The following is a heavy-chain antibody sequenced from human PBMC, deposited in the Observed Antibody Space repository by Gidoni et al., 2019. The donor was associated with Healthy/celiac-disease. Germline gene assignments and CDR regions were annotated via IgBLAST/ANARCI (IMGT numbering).Heavy chain of an antibody. CDR2: IYYSGST. V-gene: IGHV4-39*01. J-gene: IGHJ4*02. CDR3: ARGPDRAKGCLDY. CDR1: GGSISSSSYY. Sequence: QLQLQESGPGLVKPSETLSLTCTVPGGSISSSSYYWGWIRQPPGKGLEWSGSIYYSGSTYYNPSLKRRVTISVDTSKNQFSLKLSSVTAADTAVYYCARGPDRAKGCLDYWGQGTLVTVSS.